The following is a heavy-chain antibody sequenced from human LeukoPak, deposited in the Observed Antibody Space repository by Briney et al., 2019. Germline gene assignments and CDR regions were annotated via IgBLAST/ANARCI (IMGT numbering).Heavy chain of an antibody. D-gene: IGHD1-26*01. CDR2: IWYDGNYK. CDR1: GFTFSSYA. J-gene: IGHJ3*02. Sequence: QPGSSLRLSCAASGFTFSSYAMHWVRQAPGKGLEWVAIIWYDGNYKYYAASVKGRFTISRDSAKNTLYLEMNSLRAEDTAVYYCARGRVYRDDAFDIWGQGTMVTVSS. CDR3: ARGRVYRDDAFDI. V-gene: IGHV3-33*01.